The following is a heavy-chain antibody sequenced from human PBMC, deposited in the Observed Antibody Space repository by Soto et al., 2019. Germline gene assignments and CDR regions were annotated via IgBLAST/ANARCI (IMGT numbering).Heavy chain of an antibody. CDR3: ARLDWNGWYFDY. J-gene: IGHJ4*02. Sequence: PSETLSLTCTVSGGSISSYYWSWIRQPPGKGLEWIGYIYYSGSTNYNPSLKSRVTISVDTSKNQFSLKLSSVTAADTAVYYCARLDWNGWYFDYWGQGTLVTVSS. D-gene: IGHD1-1*01. V-gene: IGHV4-59*08. CDR2: IYYSGST. CDR1: GGSISSYY.